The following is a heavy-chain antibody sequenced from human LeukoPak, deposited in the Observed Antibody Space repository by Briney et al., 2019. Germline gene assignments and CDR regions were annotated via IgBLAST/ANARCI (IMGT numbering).Heavy chain of an antibody. V-gene: IGHV1-69*13. Sequence: ASVKVSCKASGGTFSSYAISWVRQAPGQGLEWMGRIIPIFGTANYAQKFQGRVTITADESTSTAYMELSSLRSEDTAVYYCARDPIYLRGSGSYGAFDIWGQGTVVTVSS. CDR1: GGTFSSYA. D-gene: IGHD3-10*01. CDR3: ARDPIYLRGSGSYGAFDI. J-gene: IGHJ3*02. CDR2: IIPIFGTA.